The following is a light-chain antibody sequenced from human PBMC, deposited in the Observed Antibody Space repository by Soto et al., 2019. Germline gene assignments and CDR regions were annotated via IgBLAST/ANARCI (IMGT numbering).Light chain of an antibody. J-gene: IGKJ2*01. CDR1: RSVSSSY. CDR3: QQYGSSPFT. V-gene: IGKV3-20*01. Sequence: EMVLTQSPGTLSLSPGERATLSCRASRSVSSSYLAWYQQKPGQAPRLLIYGASSRATGIPDRFSGSGSGTDFTLTISRLEPEDFVVYYCQQYGSSPFTFGQGTKLEIK. CDR2: GAS.